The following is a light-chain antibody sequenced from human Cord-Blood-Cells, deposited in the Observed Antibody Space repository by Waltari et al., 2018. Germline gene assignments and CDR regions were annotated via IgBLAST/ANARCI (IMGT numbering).Light chain of an antibody. CDR2: EGS. CDR3: CSYAGSSTFYV. Sequence: QSALTQPASVSGSPGHSITISCPGTSSDVWSYNLVSCYQQHPGKAPKLMIYEGSKRPSGVSNRFSGSKSGNTASLTISGLQAEDESDYYCCSYAGSSTFYVFGTGTKVTVL. CDR1: SSDVWSYNL. J-gene: IGLJ1*01. V-gene: IGLV2-23*01.